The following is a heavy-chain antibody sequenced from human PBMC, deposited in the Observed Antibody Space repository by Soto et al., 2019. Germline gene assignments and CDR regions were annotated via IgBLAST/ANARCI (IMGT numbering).Heavy chain of an antibody. V-gene: IGHV2-5*02. CDR1: GLSLSTSGVG. J-gene: IGHJ5*02. CDR2: IYWDDDK. D-gene: IGHD3-3*01. CDR3: ARLLLYQGWFDP. Sequence: QITLKESGPTLVKPTQTLTLTCTFSGLSLSTSGVGVGWFRQPPGKDLEWLALIYWDDDKRYIPSLKSRLTITKHTPKHQVVLRMTNMDPVDTATYYCARLLLYQGWFDPWGQGTLVTVSS.